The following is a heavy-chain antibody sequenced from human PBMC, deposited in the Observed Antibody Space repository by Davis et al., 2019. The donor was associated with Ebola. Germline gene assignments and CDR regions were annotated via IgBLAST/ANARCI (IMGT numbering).Heavy chain of an antibody. CDR1: GFTVSHAL. CDR2: INQDGSEP. J-gene: IGHJ4*02. V-gene: IGHV3-7*03. Sequence: GESLKISCTASGFTVSHALLNWVRQVPGKGLEWVANINQDGSEPKYVDSVKGRFTISRDNAKNSLFLQMNNLRAEDTATYYCVRFFFDLWGQGALVTVSS. CDR3: VRFFFDL.